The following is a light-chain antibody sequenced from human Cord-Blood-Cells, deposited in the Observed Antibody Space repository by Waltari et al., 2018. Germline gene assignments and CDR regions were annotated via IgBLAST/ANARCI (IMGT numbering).Light chain of an antibody. V-gene: IGLV2-11*01. J-gene: IGLJ1*01. CDR3: CSYAGSYTSYV. CDR2: DVS. Sequence: QSALTQPRSVSGSPGQSVTISCTGTSSDGGGYNYVSWYPQHPGKAPKLMIYDVSKGPSGVPDRFSGSKSGNTASLTISGLQAEDEADYYCCSYAGSYTSYVFGTGTKVTVL. CDR1: SSDGGGYNY.